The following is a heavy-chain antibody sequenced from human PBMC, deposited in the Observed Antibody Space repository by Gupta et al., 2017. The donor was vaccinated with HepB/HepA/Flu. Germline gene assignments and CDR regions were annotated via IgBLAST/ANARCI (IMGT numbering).Heavy chain of an antibody. CDR1: GFTFGTYA. CDR3: AKEIEKSRFLEWSTTPYDN. V-gene: IGHV3-23*01. CDR2: ISGNGGTT. D-gene: IGHD3-3*01. J-gene: IGHJ4*02. Sequence: LESGGGVVQPGGSLRLSCAASGFTFGTYAMSWVRQVPGKGLEWVSGISGNGGTTNYADSVKGRFTISRDNSKNTLFLQMNSLRAEDTAIYYCAKEIEKSRFLEWSTTPYDNWGQGARGTVSS.